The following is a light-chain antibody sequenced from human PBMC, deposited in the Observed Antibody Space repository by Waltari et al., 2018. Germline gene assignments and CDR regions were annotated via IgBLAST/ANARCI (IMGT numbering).Light chain of an antibody. CDR3: QQYDNSPGYT. CDR2: GAR. J-gene: IGKJ2*01. CDR1: QSIDRSH. V-gene: IGKV3-20*01. Sequence: IVLTQSTGTLYLSPGEGATLSCRASQSIDRSHLAWYQQKPGQPPRLLLYGARSRATGVPDRFSGSGSGTDFTLTIDRLEPEDFAVYYCQQYDNSPGYTFGQGTKLEI.